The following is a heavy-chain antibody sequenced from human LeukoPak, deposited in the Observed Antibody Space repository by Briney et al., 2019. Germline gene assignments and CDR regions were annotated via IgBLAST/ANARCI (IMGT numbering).Heavy chain of an antibody. Sequence: GGSLRLSCAASGFTFSSYSMNWVRQAPGKGLEWVSSISSSSSYIYYADSVKGRFTISRDNAKNSLYQQMNSLRAEDTAVYYCARVATGVTTTVWGQGTLVTVSS. V-gene: IGHV3-21*01. CDR2: ISSSSSYI. CDR1: GFTFSSYS. CDR3: ARVATGVTTTV. D-gene: IGHD4-17*01. J-gene: IGHJ4*02.